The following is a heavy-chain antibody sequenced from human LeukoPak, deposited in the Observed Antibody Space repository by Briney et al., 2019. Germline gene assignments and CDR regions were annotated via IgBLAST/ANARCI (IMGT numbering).Heavy chain of an antibody. CDR1: GFTFSRYE. V-gene: IGHV3-48*03. J-gene: IGHJ5*02. CDR3: AREVNWFDP. Sequence: PGGSLRLSCAASGFTFSRYEMNWVRQAPGKGLEWVSYISSSGSTIYYADSVKGRFTISRDNAKNSLYLQMNSLRAEDTAVYYCAREVNWFDPWGQGTLVTVSS. CDR2: ISSSGSTI.